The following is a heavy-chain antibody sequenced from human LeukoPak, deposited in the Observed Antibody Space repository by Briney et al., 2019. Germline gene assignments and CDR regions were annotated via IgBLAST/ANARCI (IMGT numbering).Heavy chain of an antibody. CDR1: GFTFSSYG. Sequence: GRSLRLSCAASGFTFSSYGMHWVCQAPGKGLEWVAVISYDGSNKYYADSVKGRFTISRDNSKNTLYLQMNSLRAEDTAVYYCAKEGDGYTHFDHWGQGTLVTVSS. J-gene: IGHJ4*02. V-gene: IGHV3-30*18. CDR3: AKEGDGYTHFDH. D-gene: IGHD5-24*01. CDR2: ISYDGSNK.